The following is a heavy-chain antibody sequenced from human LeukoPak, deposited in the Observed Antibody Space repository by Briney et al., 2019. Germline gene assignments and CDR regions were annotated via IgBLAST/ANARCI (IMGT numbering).Heavy chain of an antibody. CDR1: GYTFISYD. Sequence: ASVKVCCKASGYTFISYDINWVRQATGQGLEWMGWMNPNSGNTGYAQKFQDRVTITRNTSISTAYMELSSLRFEDTAVYFCARRNHAFDIWGQGTMVTVSS. J-gene: IGHJ3*02. V-gene: IGHV1-8*03. CDR2: MNPNSGNT. D-gene: IGHD2/OR15-2a*01. CDR3: ARRNHAFDI.